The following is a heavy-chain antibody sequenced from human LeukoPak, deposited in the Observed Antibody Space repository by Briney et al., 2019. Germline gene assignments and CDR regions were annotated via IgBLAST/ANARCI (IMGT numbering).Heavy chain of an antibody. V-gene: IGHV4-31*03. CDR3: ARPVVGYYGDYLSHRPEDDY. CDR2: IYYSGST. D-gene: IGHD4-17*01. Sequence: SQTLSLTCTVSGGSISSGGYYWSWIRQHPGKGLEWIGYIYYSGSTYYNPSLKSRVTISVDTSKNQFSLKLSSVTAADTAVYYCARPVVGYYGDYLSHRPEDDYWGQGTLVTVSS. J-gene: IGHJ4*02. CDR1: GGSISSGGYY.